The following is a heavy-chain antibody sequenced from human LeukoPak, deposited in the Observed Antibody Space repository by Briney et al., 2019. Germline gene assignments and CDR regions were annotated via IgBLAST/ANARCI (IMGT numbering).Heavy chain of an antibody. Sequence: ASVKVSCKASGGTFSSYAVNWVRQAPGHGLEWMGGIIPLFNTANYAQKFQGRVTIAADESTRTAYMELSSLRSEDTAVYYCARGVINGDQYYYSCYMDVWGKGTTVTVSS. CDR1: GGTFSSYA. J-gene: IGHJ6*03. CDR3: ARGVINGDQYYYSCYMDV. V-gene: IGHV1-69*13. CDR2: IIPLFNTA. D-gene: IGHD3-10*01.